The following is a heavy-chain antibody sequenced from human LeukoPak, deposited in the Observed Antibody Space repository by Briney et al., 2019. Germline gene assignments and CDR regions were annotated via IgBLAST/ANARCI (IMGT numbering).Heavy chain of an antibody. CDR3: ARDRRERTTTGVFDY. J-gene: IGHJ4*02. Sequence: GGSLRLSCAASGFTFSSYSMNWVRQAPGKGLEWVSSISSSSSYIYYADSVKGRFTISRDNAKNSLHLQMNSLRAEDTAVYYCARDRRERTTTGVFDYWGQGTLVTVSS. D-gene: IGHD1-1*01. V-gene: IGHV3-21*01. CDR2: ISSSSSYI. CDR1: GFTFSSYS.